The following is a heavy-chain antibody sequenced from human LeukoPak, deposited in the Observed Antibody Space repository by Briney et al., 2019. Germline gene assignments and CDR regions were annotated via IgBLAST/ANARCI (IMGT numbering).Heavy chain of an antibody. D-gene: IGHD3-3*01. Sequence: SETLFLTCTVSGGSISSYYWSWIRQPAGKGLEWIGRIYTSGSTNYNPSLKSRVTMSVDTSKNQFSLKLSSVTAADTAVYYCARFWSSKNYYYYMDVWGKGTTVTVSS. CDR3: ARFWSSKNYYYYMDV. J-gene: IGHJ6*03. CDR2: IYTSGST. CDR1: GGSISSYY. V-gene: IGHV4-4*07.